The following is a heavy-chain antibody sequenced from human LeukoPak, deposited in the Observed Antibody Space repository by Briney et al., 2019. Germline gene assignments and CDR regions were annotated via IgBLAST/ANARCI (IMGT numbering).Heavy chain of an antibody. CDR1: GFTFSSYA. CDR2: ISYDGSNK. V-gene: IGHV3-30*04. CDR3: ARGGPYRWFGELIPDQNYYGMDV. J-gene: IGHJ6*02. D-gene: IGHD3-10*01. Sequence: GGSLRLSCAASGFTFSSYAMHWVRQAPGKGLEWVAVISYDGSNKYYADSVKGRFTISRDNSKNTLYLQMNSLGAEDTAVYYCARGGPYRWFGELIPDQNYYGMDVWGQGTTVTVSS.